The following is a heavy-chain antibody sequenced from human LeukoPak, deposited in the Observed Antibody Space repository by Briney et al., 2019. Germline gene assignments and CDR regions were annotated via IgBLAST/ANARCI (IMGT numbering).Heavy chain of an antibody. D-gene: IGHD2-15*01. V-gene: IGHV3-23*01. Sequence: GGSLRLSCAASGFTFSSYATSWVRQAPGKGLEWVSAISGSGGSTYNADSVKGRFTISRDNSKNTLYLQMNSLRPEDTAVYYCAKDSRYCSGGSCYYYYYYGMDVWGQGTTVTVSS. J-gene: IGHJ6*02. CDR3: AKDSRYCSGGSCYYYYYYGMDV. CDR1: GFTFSSYA. CDR2: ISGSGGST.